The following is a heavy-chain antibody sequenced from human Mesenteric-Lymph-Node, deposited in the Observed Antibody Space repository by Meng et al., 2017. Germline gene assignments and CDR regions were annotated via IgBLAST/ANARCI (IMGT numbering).Heavy chain of an antibody. CDR2: IYASGGNT. J-gene: IGHJ6*02. D-gene: IGHD6-13*01. CDR3: ATDYGSTWYSNYYYGMDV. V-gene: IGHV4-4*07. CDR1: GGSISTDY. Sequence: SETLSLTCTVSGGSISTDYWSWIRQPAGKGLEWIGHIYASGGNTRYNPSLESRVTMSVDTSKNQFSLKLSSVTAADTAVYYCATDYGSTWYSNYYYGMDVWGPGTTVTVSS.